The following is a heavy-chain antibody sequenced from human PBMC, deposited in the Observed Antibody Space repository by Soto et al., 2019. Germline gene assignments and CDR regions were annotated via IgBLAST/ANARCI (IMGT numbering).Heavy chain of an antibody. D-gene: IGHD3-22*01. J-gene: IGHJ4*02. CDR3: AGDLDYYDSSGQGGN. V-gene: IGHV4-34*08. Sequence: SATMPLRCAVDGWNFGGYYWSWIRQTQGKGLEWIGAINHSGSTNYNPSLKSRVTISVDTSKNQFSLKLSSVTAADTAVYYCAGDLDYYDSSGQGGNWGQGTLVTVSS. CDR2: INHSGST. CDR1: GWNFGGYY.